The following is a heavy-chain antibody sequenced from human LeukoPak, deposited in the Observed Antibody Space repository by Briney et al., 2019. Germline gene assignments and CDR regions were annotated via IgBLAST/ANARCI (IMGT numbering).Heavy chain of an antibody. CDR2: IYHSGST. V-gene: IGHV4-30-2*01. CDR3: ATRYYYGSGSYGMDV. J-gene: IGHJ6*02. Sequence: PSDTLSLTCAVCGGSISSGDYSWSWVRQPPGKGLERIGYIYHSGSTYYNPSLKSRVTISVDRSKNQFSLKLSSVTAADTAVYYCATRYYYGSGSYGMDVWGQGTTVTVSS. CDR1: GGSISSGDYS. D-gene: IGHD3-10*01.